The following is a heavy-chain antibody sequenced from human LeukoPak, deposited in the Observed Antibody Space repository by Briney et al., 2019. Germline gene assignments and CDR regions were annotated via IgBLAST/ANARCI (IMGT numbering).Heavy chain of an antibody. Sequence: ASVKVSCKASGYTFTSYAMNWVRQAPGQGLEWMGWINPNSGGTNYAQKFQGRVTMTRDTSISTAYMELSRLRSDGTAVYYCARGPFSYPYYYYYMDVWGKGTTVTVSS. CDR2: INPNSGGT. V-gene: IGHV1-2*02. D-gene: IGHD2-2*01. J-gene: IGHJ6*03. CDR3: ARGPFSYPYYYYYMDV. CDR1: GYTFTSYA.